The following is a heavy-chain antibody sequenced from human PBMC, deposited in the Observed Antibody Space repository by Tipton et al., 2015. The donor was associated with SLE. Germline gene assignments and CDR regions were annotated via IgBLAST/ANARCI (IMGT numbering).Heavy chain of an antibody. Sequence: TLSLTCAVYGGSFSGYYWSWIRQPPGKGLEWIGDINHSGSTNYNPSLKSRVTISVDMSKNQFSLRLSSVTAADTAVYYCARAYCSSSSCQRAECFQDWGQGALGTVSP. J-gene: IGHJ1*01. CDR1: GGSFSGYY. D-gene: IGHD2-2*01. CDR3: ARAYCSSSSCQRAECFQD. V-gene: IGHV4-34*01. CDR2: INHSGST.